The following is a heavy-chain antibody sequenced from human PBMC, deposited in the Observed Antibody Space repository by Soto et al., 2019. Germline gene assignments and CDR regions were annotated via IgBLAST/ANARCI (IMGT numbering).Heavy chain of an antibody. J-gene: IGHJ6*03. Sequence: GGSLRLSCAASGFTFSDYYMSWIRQAPGKGLEWVSYISSSGSTIYYADSVKGRFTISRDNAKNSLYLQMNSLRAEDTAVYYCARVRAGDYDFWSGPTARRYYYYYYMDVWGKGTTVTVSS. D-gene: IGHD3-3*01. CDR1: GFTFSDYY. CDR2: ISSSGSTI. CDR3: ARVRAGDYDFWSGPTARRYYYYYYMDV. V-gene: IGHV3-11*01.